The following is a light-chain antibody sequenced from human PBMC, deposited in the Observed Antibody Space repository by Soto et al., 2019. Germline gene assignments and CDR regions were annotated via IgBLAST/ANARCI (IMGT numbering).Light chain of an antibody. J-gene: IGKJ1*01. CDR3: QQSYDSPRT. V-gene: IGKV1-39*01. CDR1: QSISSY. CDR2: AAS. Sequence: DIQMTQSPSSLSASVGDRVTITCRASQSISSYLNWYQQKPGKAPKLLIYAASSLQSGVPSRFTGSGSGTDFTLTIGSLQPEDFATYYCQQSYDSPRTFGQGTKVDIK.